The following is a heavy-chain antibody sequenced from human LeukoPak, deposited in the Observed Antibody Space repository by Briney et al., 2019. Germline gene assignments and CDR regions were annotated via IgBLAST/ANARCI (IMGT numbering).Heavy chain of an antibody. D-gene: IGHD6-6*01. V-gene: IGHV3-66*01. CDR3: ARDRPLDH. Sequence: GGSLRLSCAASGFTVSSNHMSWVRQAPGKGLEWVSLIYSGGTTYYADSVKGRFTISRDSSKNTLYLQMNSLRAEDTAVYYCARDRPLDHWDQGTLVTVSS. CDR1: GFTVSSNH. J-gene: IGHJ4*02. CDR2: IYSGGTT.